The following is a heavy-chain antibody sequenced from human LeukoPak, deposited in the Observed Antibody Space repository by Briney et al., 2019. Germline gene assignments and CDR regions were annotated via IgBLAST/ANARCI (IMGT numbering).Heavy chain of an antibody. J-gene: IGHJ4*02. Sequence: ASVKVSCKASGYTFTGYYMHWVRQAPGQGLEWMGWINPNSGGTNYAQKFQGRVTMTRDTSISTAYMGLSRLRSDDTAVYYCARDATPNYYYDSSGYAFDYWGQGTLVTVSS. D-gene: IGHD3-22*01. CDR1: GYTFTGYY. V-gene: IGHV1-2*02. CDR2: INPNSGGT. CDR3: ARDATPNYYYDSSGYAFDY.